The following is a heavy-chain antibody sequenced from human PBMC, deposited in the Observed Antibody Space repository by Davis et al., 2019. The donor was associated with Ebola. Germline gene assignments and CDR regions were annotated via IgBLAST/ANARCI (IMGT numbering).Heavy chain of an antibody. D-gene: IGHD3-22*01. CDR1: GFTLSTYW. CDR2: IRNDGSGT. V-gene: IGHV3-74*01. J-gene: IGHJ3*02. CDR3: TRDDNRGGNAFDI. Sequence: HTGGSLRLSCAASGFTLSTYWMHWVRQAPGKGLEWVSQIRNDGSGTAYADSVKGRFTISRDTAKNMLHLQMNSLRAEDTAMYYCTRDDNRGGNAFDIWGQGTMVTVSS.